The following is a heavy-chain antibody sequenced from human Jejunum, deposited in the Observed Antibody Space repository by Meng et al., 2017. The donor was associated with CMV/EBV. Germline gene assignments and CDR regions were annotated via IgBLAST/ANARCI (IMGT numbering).Heavy chain of an antibody. J-gene: IGHJ4*02. CDR2: ISGAGLAT. V-gene: IGHV3-23*01. Sequence: GFALSSHAMSWVRQVPGKRRGWVAGISGAGLATYYADSVKGRFTISRDNSNNTLFLQMNGLRGDDTAVYYCARDVGYTVTAPFDYWGQGSVVTVSS. CDR3: ARDVGYTVTAPFDY. D-gene: IGHD4-11*01. CDR1: GFALSSHA.